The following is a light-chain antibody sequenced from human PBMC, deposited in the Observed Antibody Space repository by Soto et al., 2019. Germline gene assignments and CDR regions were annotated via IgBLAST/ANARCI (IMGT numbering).Light chain of an antibody. CDR2: DAS. CDR3: QQYNSYPIT. J-gene: IGKJ5*01. CDR1: QSISSW. Sequence: DIQMTQSPSTRSASVGDRVTITCRASQSISSWLAWYQQKPGKAPKLLIYDASNLESGVPSRFSGSGSGTEITLTISSLQPDDFATYYCQQYNSYPITFGQGTRLEIK. V-gene: IGKV1-5*01.